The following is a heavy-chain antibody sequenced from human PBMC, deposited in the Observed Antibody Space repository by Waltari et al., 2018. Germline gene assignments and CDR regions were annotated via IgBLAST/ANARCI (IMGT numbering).Heavy chain of an antibody. CDR1: GFSPDTTGGG. CDR3: VEDRTGYFWSLPH. CDR2: IYWDGNK. Sequence: QITLKESGPALVRPTQTLTLTCSFSGFSPDTTGGGLGWIRQPPGKALEWLALIYWDGNKFYNPSLKTRLTITKDASINQVVLTITDMDPVDTATYYCVEDRTGYFWSLPHWGLGLLVTVSS. D-gene: IGHD3-22*01. V-gene: IGHV2-5*02. J-gene: IGHJ4*02.